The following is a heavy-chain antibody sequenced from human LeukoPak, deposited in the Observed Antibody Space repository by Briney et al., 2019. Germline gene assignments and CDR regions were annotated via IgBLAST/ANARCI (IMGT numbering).Heavy chain of an antibody. D-gene: IGHD3-16*01. CDR1: GYTFTSYD. CDR3: AKDWGTNWQNWFDS. V-gene: IGHV1-8*01. CDR2: MNPNSGNT. J-gene: IGHJ5*01. Sequence: GASVKGSFKASGYTFTSYDINWVRQATGQGAEGMGWMNPNSGNTGYAQKFQGRVTMTRNTSISTAYMELSSLRSEDTAVYYCAKDWGTNWQNWFDSWGQGTLVTVSS.